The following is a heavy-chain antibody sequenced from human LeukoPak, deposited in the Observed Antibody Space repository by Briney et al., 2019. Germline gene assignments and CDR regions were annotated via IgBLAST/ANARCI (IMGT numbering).Heavy chain of an antibody. V-gene: IGHV1-18*01. D-gene: IGHD4-17*01. CDR3: ARHRPVPEYGDPRGAFDI. J-gene: IGHJ3*02. Sequence: ASVKVSCKASGYTFTSYGISWVRQAPGQGLEWMGWISAYNGNTNYAQKLQGRVTMTTDTSTSTAYMELRSLRSDDTAVYYCARHRPVPEYGDPRGAFDIWGQGTMVTVSS. CDR1: GYTFTSYG. CDR2: ISAYNGNT.